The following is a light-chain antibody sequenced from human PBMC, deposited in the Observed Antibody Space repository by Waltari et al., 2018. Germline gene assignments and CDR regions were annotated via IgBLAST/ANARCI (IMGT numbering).Light chain of an antibody. CDR2: DVA. V-gene: IGLV2-14*03. CDR3: CSLTSSRTVI. Sequence: QSALTQPASVSESPGQSITISCTGTTGDVGAYNYLSWYQQLPGKAPKLLIYDVANRPSGVSDRFSGSKSGNTASLIISGLQAEDEADYYCCSLTSSRTVIFGGGTKLTVL. J-gene: IGLJ2*01. CDR1: TGDVGAYNY.